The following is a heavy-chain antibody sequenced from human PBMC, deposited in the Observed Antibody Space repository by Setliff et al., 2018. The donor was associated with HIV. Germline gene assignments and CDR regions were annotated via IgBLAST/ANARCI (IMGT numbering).Heavy chain of an antibody. CDR2: IIPMYGTA. J-gene: IGHJ4*01. Sequence: SVKVSCKASGGSFSTYATNWVRQAPGRGLEWVGGIIPMYGTANYAPRFQGRVTMTRNTSITTAYMELSSLRSEDTAIYYCARGRGPSRFDYWGQGTLVTVSS. V-gene: IGHV1-69*05. CDR1: GGSFSTYA. CDR3: ARGRGPSRFDY.